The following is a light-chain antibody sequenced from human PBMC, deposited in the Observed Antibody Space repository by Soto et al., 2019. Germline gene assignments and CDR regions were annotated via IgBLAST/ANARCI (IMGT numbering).Light chain of an antibody. V-gene: IGKV3-20*01. J-gene: IGKJ1*01. CDR1: QSVSSSY. CDR3: QQYGSSSWT. CDR2: GAS. Sequence: VLTQSPGTLSFSPGERATLSGRASQSVSSSYLAWYQQKPGQAPRLLIYGASSRATGIPDRFSGSGSGTDFTLTISRLEPEDFAVYYCQQYGSSSWTFGQGTKVDIK.